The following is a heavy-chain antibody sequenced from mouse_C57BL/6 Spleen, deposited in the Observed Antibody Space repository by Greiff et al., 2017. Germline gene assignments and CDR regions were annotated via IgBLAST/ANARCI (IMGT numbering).Heavy chain of an antibody. D-gene: IGHD1-2*01. CDR2: ISSGGSYT. Sequence: EVQRVESGGDLVKPGGSLKLSCAASGFTFSSYGMSWVRQTPDKRLEWVATISSGGSYTYYPDSVKGRFTISRDNAKNTLYLQMSSLKSEDTAMYYCARRDYGNAWFAYWGQGTLVTVSA. CDR1: GFTFSSYG. CDR3: ARRDYGNAWFAY. J-gene: IGHJ3*01. V-gene: IGHV5-6*01.